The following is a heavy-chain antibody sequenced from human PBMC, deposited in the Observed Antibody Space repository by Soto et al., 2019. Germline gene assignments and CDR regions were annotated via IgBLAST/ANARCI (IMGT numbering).Heavy chain of an antibody. CDR1: GFTFTSYW. J-gene: IGHJ4*02. V-gene: IGHV3-7*05. Sequence: EVQLVESGGALVQPGGSLRLSCAGSGFTFTSYWMSWVRQAPGKGLEWVANINPDGSAKYYADSVRGRFTISRDNTNNSLYLQMNSLRAEDTAVYYCTRSQYLGGQGTLVIVSS. CDR2: INPDGSAK. D-gene: IGHD4-4*01. CDR3: TRSQYL.